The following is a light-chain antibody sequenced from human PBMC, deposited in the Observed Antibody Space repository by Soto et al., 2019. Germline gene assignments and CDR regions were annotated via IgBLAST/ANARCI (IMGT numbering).Light chain of an antibody. Sequence: DIQMTQSPSTLSASVGDRVAITCRASQSITTLLAWYQQKPGKAPKLLIYKASSLETGVPSRFSGSGSVTEFTLTISSLQPDDFATYYCQQFYRYPWTFGQGTKVEIK. CDR1: QSITTL. J-gene: IGKJ1*01. CDR3: QQFYRYPWT. V-gene: IGKV1-5*03. CDR2: KAS.